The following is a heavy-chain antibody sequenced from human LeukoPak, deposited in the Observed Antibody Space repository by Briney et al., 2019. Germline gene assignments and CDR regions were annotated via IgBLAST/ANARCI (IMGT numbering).Heavy chain of an antibody. V-gene: IGHV3-48*03. CDR1: GFTFSSYE. Sequence: GGSLRLSCAPFGFTFSSYEMNWVRQAPGKGLEWVSYIGSSGSPIYYADSAKGRFTISRDNAKNSLYLQMNSLRAEDTAVYYCARGSDNHEGLPVYWGQGTLVTVSS. D-gene: IGHD1-14*01. CDR3: ARGSDNHEGLPVY. CDR2: IGSSGSPI. J-gene: IGHJ4*02.